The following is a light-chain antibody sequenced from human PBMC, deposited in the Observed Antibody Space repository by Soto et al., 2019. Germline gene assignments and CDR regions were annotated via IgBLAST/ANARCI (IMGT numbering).Light chain of an antibody. CDR3: QQGHNWPLT. V-gene: IGKV3-15*01. CDR2: GAS. Sequence: EIVMTQSPATLSVSPGERATLSCRASQSITSELAWYQQKPGQPPRLLIYGASTRATGVPARFSGSGSGSEFTLTISGLQSEDFAVYYCQQGHNWPLTFGQGTRLEI. CDR1: QSITSE. J-gene: IGKJ2*01.